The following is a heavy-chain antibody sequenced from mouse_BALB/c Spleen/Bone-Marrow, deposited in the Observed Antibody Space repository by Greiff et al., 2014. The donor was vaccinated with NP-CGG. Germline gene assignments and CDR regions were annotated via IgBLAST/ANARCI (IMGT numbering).Heavy chain of an antibody. J-gene: IGHJ4*01. V-gene: IGHV1-14*01. CDR2: INPYKDGT. Sequence: VQLKESGPELVKPGASVKMSCKASGYTFTSYVMHWVKQTPGQGLEWIGYINPYKDGTKYNEKFKGKATLTSDKSSSTAYMELSSLTSEDSAVYYCARKVWYYAMDYWGQGTSVTVSS. CDR1: GYTFTSYV. D-gene: IGHD2-10*02. CDR3: ARKVWYYAMDY.